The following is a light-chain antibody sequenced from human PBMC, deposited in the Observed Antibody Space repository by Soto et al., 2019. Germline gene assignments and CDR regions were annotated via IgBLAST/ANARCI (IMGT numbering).Light chain of an antibody. V-gene: IGKV1-9*01. CDR1: QGISSY. J-gene: IGKJ5*01. Sequence: DIQLTQSPSFLSASVGDRVTITCRASQGISSYLAWYQQKPGKAPKLLIYAASTLQSGVPSRFSGSGSGTEFTLTISSLQPEDSATYYCQHLNGYPITFGQGTRLEIK. CDR3: QHLNGYPIT. CDR2: AAS.